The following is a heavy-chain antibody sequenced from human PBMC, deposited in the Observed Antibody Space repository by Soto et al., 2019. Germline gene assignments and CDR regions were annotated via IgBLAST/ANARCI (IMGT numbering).Heavy chain of an antibody. CDR1: GYSFTNSW. D-gene: IGHD4-17*01. CDR3: AIPADYGGNSRFDF. CDR2: IYPGDSDT. V-gene: IGHV5-51*01. Sequence: GESLKISCKGSGYSFTNSWIVWVRQMPGKGLEWMGLIYPGDSDTRYSPSFQGQVTISAAKSISTAYLQWSSLKASNTAMYYCAIPADYGGNSRFDFWGQGTLVTVSS. J-gene: IGHJ4*02.